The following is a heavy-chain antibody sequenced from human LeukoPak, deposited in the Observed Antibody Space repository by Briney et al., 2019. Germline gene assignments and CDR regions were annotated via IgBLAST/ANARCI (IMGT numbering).Heavy chain of an antibody. J-gene: IGHJ6*02. D-gene: IGHD6-19*01. V-gene: IGHV1-18*01. CDR2: ISAYNGNT. CDR3: AREVRSIGWYRGYYYYYGMDV. Sequence: PTASVKVSCKASGYTFTSYGISWARQAPGQGLEWMGWISAYNGNTNYAQKLQGRATMTTDTSTSTAYMELRSLRSDDTAVYYCAREVRSIGWYRGYYYYYGMDVWGQGTTVTVSS. CDR1: GYTFTSYG.